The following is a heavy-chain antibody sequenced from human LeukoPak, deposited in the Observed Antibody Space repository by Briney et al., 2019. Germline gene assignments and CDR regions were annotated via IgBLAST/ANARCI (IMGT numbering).Heavy chain of an antibody. Sequence: ASVKVSCKASGYTFTSYAMNWVRQAPGQGLEWMGWINANTGNPTYAQGFTGRFVFSLDTSVSTAYLQISSLKAEDTAVYYCARNRHYYGSDAFDIWGQGTMVTVSS. V-gene: IGHV7-4-1*02. CDR2: INANTGNP. CDR3: ARNRHYYGSDAFDI. J-gene: IGHJ3*02. D-gene: IGHD3-10*01. CDR1: GYTFTSYA.